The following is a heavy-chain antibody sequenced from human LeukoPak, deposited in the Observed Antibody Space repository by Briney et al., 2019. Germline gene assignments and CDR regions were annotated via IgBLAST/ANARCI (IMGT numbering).Heavy chain of an antibody. D-gene: IGHD1-26*01. CDR2: ISTYNTNT. Sequence: ASVKVSCKASGYTFTSFGISWVRQAPGQGLEWMGWISTYNTNTQYAQKLQGRVTMTTDTSASTASMDLRSLTSDATAVYYCARGWELDYWGQGTLVTVSS. CDR1: GYTFTSFG. J-gene: IGHJ4*02. V-gene: IGHV1-18*01. CDR3: ARGWELDY.